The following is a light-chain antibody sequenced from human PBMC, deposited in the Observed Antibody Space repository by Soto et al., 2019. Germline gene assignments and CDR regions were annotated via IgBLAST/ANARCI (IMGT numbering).Light chain of an antibody. V-gene: IGKV3-20*01. J-gene: IGKJ1*01. CDR3: QLYATSPRT. CDR2: GAS. CDR1: QXVXXSY. Sequence: EIVXXXSPGXXXLSPGERXXXXXXXSQXVXXSYLAWYQQKPGQAPRLLIYGASSRATVIPDRFSGSGSGTDFTLTISRLEPEDFAVFYCQLYATSPRTFGQGTKVDIK.